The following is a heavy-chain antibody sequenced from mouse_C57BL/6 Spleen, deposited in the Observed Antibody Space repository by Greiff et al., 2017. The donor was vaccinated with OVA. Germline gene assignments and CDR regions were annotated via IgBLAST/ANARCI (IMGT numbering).Heavy chain of an antibody. CDR2: IHPNSGST. J-gene: IGHJ4*01. CDR3: ARDYGRHAMDY. CDR1: GYTFTSYW. D-gene: IGHD1-1*01. V-gene: IGHV1-64*01. Sequence: VQLQQPGAELVKPGASVKLSCKASGYTFTSYWMHWVKQRPGHGLEWIGMIHPNSGSTNYNEKFKSKATLTVDKSSSTAYMQLSSLTSEDSAVYYCARDYGRHAMDYWGQGTSVTVSS.